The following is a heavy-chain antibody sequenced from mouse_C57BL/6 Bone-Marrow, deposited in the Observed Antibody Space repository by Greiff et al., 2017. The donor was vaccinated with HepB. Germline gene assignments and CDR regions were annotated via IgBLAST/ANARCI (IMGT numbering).Heavy chain of an antibody. J-gene: IGHJ3*01. CDR1: GYTFTDYY. V-gene: IGHV1-19*01. D-gene: IGHD1-2*01. Sequence: LVKPGASVKMSCKASGYTFTDYYMNWVKQSHGKSLEWIGVINPYNGGTSYNQKFKGKATLTVDKSSSTAYMELNSLTSEDSAVYYCAREGLLRPWFAYWGQGTLVTVSA. CDR3: AREGLLRPWFAY. CDR2: INPYNGGT.